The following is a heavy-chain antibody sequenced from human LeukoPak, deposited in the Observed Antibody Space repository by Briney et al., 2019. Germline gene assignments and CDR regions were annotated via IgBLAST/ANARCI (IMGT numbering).Heavy chain of an antibody. Sequence: GGSLRLSCAASGFTFSSYGMHWVRQAPGKGLEWVAVISYDGSNKYYADSVKGRFTISRDNSKNTLYLQMNSLRAEDTAVYYCARAAVAGPLVDYWGQGTLVTVSS. D-gene: IGHD6-19*01. CDR2: ISYDGSNK. CDR1: GFTFSSYG. V-gene: IGHV3-30*03. J-gene: IGHJ4*02. CDR3: ARAAVAGPLVDY.